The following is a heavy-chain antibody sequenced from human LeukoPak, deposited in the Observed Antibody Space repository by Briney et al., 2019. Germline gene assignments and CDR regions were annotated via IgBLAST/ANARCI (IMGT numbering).Heavy chain of an antibody. Sequence: GGSLRLSCAASGFTFSSYAMSWVRQAPGKGLEWVSAISGSGGSTYYADSVKGRFTISRDNSENTLYLQMNSLRAEDTAVYYCAKDRGQWLAFFDYWGQGTLVTVSS. J-gene: IGHJ4*02. CDR2: ISGSGGST. CDR3: AKDRGQWLAFFDY. CDR1: GFTFSSYA. V-gene: IGHV3-23*01. D-gene: IGHD6-19*01.